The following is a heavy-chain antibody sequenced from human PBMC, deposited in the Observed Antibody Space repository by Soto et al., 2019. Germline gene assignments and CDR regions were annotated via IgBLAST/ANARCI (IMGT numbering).Heavy chain of an antibody. V-gene: IGHV1-18*01. D-gene: IGHD6-13*01. CDR3: ARDAAAGPNDH. CDR1: GYTFTSYG. Sequence: QVQLVQSGAEVKKPGASVKVSCKASGYTFTSYGISWVRQAPGQGLEWMGWISAYNGNTKYAQKFQGRVTMTTDTTTSTGHKEVRRLRSDDTAGEYRARDAAAGPNDHRGQGTLVTGSS. J-gene: IGHJ4*02. CDR2: ISAYNGNT.